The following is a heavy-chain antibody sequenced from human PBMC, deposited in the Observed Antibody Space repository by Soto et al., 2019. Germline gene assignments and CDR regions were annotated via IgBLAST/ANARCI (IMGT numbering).Heavy chain of an antibody. V-gene: IGHV4-34*01. CDR3: ARGADYISGSYLFYFDY. CDR2: INHSGST. D-gene: IGHD3-16*02. Sequence: PSETLSLTCVFYGESFSGFYWTWIRQPPGKGLEWIGEINHSGSTNCNPSLKSRVTISVDTSKNQFSLKLNSVTAADTAVYYCARGADYISGSYLFYFDYWGQGTLVTVSS. J-gene: IGHJ4*02. CDR1: GESFSGFY.